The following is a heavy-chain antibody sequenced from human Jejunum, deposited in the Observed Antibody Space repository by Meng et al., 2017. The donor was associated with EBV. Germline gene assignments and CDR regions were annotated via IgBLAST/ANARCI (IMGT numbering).Heavy chain of an antibody. CDR3: AGNGYYALEY. Sequence: QVQQQRWGPRLDKLSGTRSLTCVVSGGSISDNDWWSGVRQPPGKGLEWLGEIYHGGGTNYNPSLESRVTISVDKSKNQFSLKLNSVTVADTAVYYCAGNGYYALEYWGPGILVTVSS. CDR1: GGSISDNDW. V-gene: IGHV4-4*02. J-gene: IGHJ4*02. D-gene: IGHD3-22*01. CDR2: IYHGGGT.